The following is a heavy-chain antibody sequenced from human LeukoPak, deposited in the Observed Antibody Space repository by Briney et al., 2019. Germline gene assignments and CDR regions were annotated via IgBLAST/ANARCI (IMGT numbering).Heavy chain of an antibody. Sequence: GGSLRLSCAASGFTFSSYSMNWVRQAPGKGLEWVSSISSSSSYIYYADSVKGRFTISRDNAKNSLYLQMNSLRAEDMAVYYCARARGLDYYFDYWGQGTLVTVSS. CDR2: ISSSSSYI. V-gene: IGHV3-21*01. D-gene: IGHD3/OR15-3a*01. CDR1: GFTFSSYS. CDR3: ARARGLDYYFDY. J-gene: IGHJ4*02.